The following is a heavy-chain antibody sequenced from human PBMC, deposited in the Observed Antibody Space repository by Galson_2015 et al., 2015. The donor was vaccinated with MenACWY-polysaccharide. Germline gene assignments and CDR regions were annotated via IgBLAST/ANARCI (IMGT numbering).Heavy chain of an antibody. CDR3: ARGGWFGELFDGMGV. Sequence: SLRLSCAASGFTFSSYAMHWVRQAPGKGLEWVAVISYDGSNKYYADSVKGRFTISRDNSKNTLYLQMNSLRAEDTAVYYCARGGWFGELFDGMGVWGRGTTASAS. CDR2: ISYDGSNK. D-gene: IGHD3-10*01. CDR1: GFTFSSYA. V-gene: IGHV3-30-3*01. J-gene: IGHJ6*02.